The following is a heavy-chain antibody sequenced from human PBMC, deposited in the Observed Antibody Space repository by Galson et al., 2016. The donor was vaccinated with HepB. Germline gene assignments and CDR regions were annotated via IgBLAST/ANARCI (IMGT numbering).Heavy chain of an antibody. CDR1: GFTFSDYA. V-gene: IGHV3-15*01. J-gene: IGHJ6*02. CDR2: IKRKADDGIT. CDR3: ATDLDYGLDV. Sequence: SLRLSCAASGFTFSDYAMHWVRQAPGKGLEWVGRIKRKADDGITDYAAPVKGRFTISRDDSTNTLYLQMNSLKTEDTAVYYCATDLDYGLDVWGQGTTVTVSS.